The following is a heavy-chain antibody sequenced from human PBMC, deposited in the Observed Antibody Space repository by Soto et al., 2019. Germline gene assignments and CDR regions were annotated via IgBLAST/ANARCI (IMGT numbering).Heavy chain of an antibody. V-gene: IGHV4-39*01. Sequence: SETLSLTCTVSGASISSSRDYCGWIRQPPGKGLEWIGSIYYSGSTYYNPSLKSRVTISVDTSKNQFSLKLSSVTAADTALYYCARLNAGTTYYYYGMDVWGQGTTVT. CDR1: GASISSSRDY. CDR3: ARLNAGTTYYYYGMDV. CDR2: IYYSGST. D-gene: IGHD1-7*01. J-gene: IGHJ6*02.